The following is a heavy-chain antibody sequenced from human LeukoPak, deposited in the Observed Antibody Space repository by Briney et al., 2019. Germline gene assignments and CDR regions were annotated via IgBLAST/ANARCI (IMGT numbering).Heavy chain of an antibody. CDR3: ARSWAAAAANNWFDP. J-gene: IGHJ5*02. D-gene: IGHD6-13*01. V-gene: IGHV4-59*11. CDR1: GGSISSHY. CDR2: IYYSGST. Sequence: PSETLPLTCTVSGGSISSHYWSWIRQPPGKGLEWIGYIYYSGSTNYNPSLKSRVTISVDTSKNQFSLKLSSVTAADTAVYYCARSWAAAAANNWFDPWGQGTLVTVSS.